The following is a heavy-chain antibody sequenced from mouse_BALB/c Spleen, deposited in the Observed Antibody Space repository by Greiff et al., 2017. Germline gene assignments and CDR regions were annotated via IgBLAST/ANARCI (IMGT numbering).Heavy chain of an antibody. D-gene: IGHD2-14*01. J-gene: IGHJ3*01. CDR1: GFTFSSYG. CDR2: INSNGGST. V-gene: IGHV5-6-3*01. CDR3: ARGYRYDKAWFAY. Sequence: EVQGVESGGGLVQPGGSLKLSCAASGFTFSSYGMSWVRQTPDKRLELVATINSNGGSTYYPDSVKGRFTISRDNAKNTLYLQMSSLKSEDTAMYYCARGYRYDKAWFAYWGQGTLVTVSA.